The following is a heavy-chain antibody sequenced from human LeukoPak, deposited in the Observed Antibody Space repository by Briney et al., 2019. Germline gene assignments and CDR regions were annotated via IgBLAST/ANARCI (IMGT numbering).Heavy chain of an antibody. CDR2: ISAYNGNT. CDR1: GYTFTSYG. J-gene: IGHJ5*02. Sequence: ASVKVSCKASGYTFTSYGISWVRQAPGQGLEWMGWISAYNGNTNYAQKLQGRVTMTTDTSTSTAYMELRSLRSDDTAVYYCARDPTDRWVAGHGHNWFDPWAREPWSPSPQ. V-gene: IGHV1-18*01. CDR3: ARDPTDRWVAGHGHNWFDP. D-gene: IGHD6-19*01.